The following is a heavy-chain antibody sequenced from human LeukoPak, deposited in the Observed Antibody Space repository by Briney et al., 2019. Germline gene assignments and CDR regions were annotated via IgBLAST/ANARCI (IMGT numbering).Heavy chain of an antibody. J-gene: IGHJ5*02. CDR2: ISGSGGST. CDR3: ARPYLYCGGDCDNWFDP. Sequence: PGGSLRLSCAASGFTFSSYAMSWVRQAPGKGLEWVSAISGSGGSTYYADSVKGRFTISRDNAKNTLYLQMNSLRAEDTAVYYCARPYLYCGGDCDNWFDPWGQGTLVTVSS. CDR1: GFTFSSYA. V-gene: IGHV3-23*01. D-gene: IGHD2-21*02.